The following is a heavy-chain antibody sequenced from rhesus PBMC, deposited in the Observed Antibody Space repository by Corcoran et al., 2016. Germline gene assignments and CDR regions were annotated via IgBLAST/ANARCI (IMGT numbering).Heavy chain of an antibody. V-gene: IGHV4S11*01. Sequence: QVQLQESGPGLVKPSETLSLTCAVSGGSISSSYWSWIRQAPGKGLEWIGYIGGSSGSNNYNPALKRRVTLSVDTSKNQLSLKLSSVTAADTAVYYWARRGYSAAFDYWGQGVLVTVSS. D-gene: IGHD5-42*01. CDR2: IGGSSGSN. J-gene: IGHJ4*01. CDR1: GGSISSSY. CDR3: ARRGYSAAFDY.